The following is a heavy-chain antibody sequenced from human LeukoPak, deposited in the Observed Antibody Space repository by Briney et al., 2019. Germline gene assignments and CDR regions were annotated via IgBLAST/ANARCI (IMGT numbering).Heavy chain of an antibody. CDR2: IYYTGST. Sequence: PSETLSLTCTVSGGSIRSYYWSWVRQPPGKGLEYIGHIYYTGSTDCNPSLKSRVTMSLDTSKNQFSLKLSSVTAADTAVYSCARFSAHQLRSGYYYYMDVWGKGTTVTVSS. D-gene: IGHD2-2*01. J-gene: IGHJ6*03. CDR1: GGSIRSYY. V-gene: IGHV4-59*01. CDR3: ARFSAHQLRSGYYYYMDV.